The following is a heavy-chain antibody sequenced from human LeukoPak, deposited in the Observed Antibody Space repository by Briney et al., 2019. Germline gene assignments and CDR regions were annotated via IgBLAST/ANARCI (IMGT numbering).Heavy chain of an antibody. CDR2: IYYSGST. V-gene: IGHV4-59*01. Sequence: SETLSLTCTVSGGSLSSYYWSWIRQPPGQGLEWIAYIYYSGSTNYNPSLKSRVTIAVDTSKNQFSLKLSSVTAADTAVYYCARDDRSYRGIDYWGQGTQVTVSS. CDR3: ARDDRSYRGIDY. CDR1: GGSLSSYY. J-gene: IGHJ4*02. D-gene: IGHD1-26*01.